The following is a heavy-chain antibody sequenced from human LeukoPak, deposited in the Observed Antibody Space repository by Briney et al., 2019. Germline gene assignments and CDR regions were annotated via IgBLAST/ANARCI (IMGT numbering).Heavy chain of an antibody. CDR2: INPSGGST. CDR1: GYTFTSYY. J-gene: IGHJ4*02. D-gene: IGHD3-22*01. V-gene: IGHV1-46*01. CDR3: ARGVYNYDSSGYYPLFDY. Sequence: GASVKVSCKASGYTFTSYYMHWVRQAPGQGLEWMGIINPSGGSTSYAQKFQGRVTMTRDTSTSTVYMELSSLRSEDTAVYYCARGVYNYDSSGYYPLFDYWGQGTLVTVSS.